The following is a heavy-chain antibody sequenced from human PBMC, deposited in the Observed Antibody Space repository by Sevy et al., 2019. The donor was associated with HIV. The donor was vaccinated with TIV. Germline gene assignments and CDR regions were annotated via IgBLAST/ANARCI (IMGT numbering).Heavy chain of an antibody. D-gene: IGHD4-17*01. J-gene: IGHJ3*02. Sequence: GGSLRLSCAASGFTFSDYYMSWIRQAPGKGLEWVSYISSSGSTIYYADSVKGRFTISRDNAKNSLYLQMNSLRAEDTAVYYWASPLTTVTTVGAFDIWGQGTMVTVSS. CDR3: ASPLTTVTTVGAFDI. V-gene: IGHV3-11*01. CDR1: GFTFSDYY. CDR2: ISSSGSTI.